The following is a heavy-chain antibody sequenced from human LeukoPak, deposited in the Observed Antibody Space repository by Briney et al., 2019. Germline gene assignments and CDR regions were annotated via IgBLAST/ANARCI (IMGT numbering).Heavy chain of an antibody. CDR2: FDPEDGET. CDR1: GYTLTELS. CDR3: ATDRSDFWSGYYNTHFDY. Sequence: GASVKVSCKVSGYTLTELSMHWVRQAPGKGLEWMGGFDPEDGETIYAQKFQGRVTMTEDTSTDTAYMELSSLRSEDTAVYYCATDRSDFWSGYYNTHFDYWGQGTLVTVSP. V-gene: IGHV1-24*01. D-gene: IGHD3-3*01. J-gene: IGHJ4*02.